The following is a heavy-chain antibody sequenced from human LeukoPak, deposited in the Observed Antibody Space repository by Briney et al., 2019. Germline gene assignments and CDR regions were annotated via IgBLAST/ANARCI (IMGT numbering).Heavy chain of an antibody. CDR3: ARGSNPEPIVRATGFDY. D-gene: IGHD1-26*01. V-gene: IGHV3-7*01. J-gene: IGHJ4*02. Sequence: GGSLRLSFAASGFTFSSYWMSWVRQAPGKGLEWVANIKQDGSEKYYVDSVKGRFTISRDNAKNSLYLQMNSLRAEDTAVYYCARGSNPEPIVRATGFDYWGQGTLVTVSS. CDR1: GFTFSSYW. CDR2: IKQDGSEK.